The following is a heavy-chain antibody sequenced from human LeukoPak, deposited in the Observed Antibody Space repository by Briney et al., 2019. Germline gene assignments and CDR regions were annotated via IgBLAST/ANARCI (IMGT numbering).Heavy chain of an antibody. J-gene: IGHJ4*02. D-gene: IGHD2-2*01. CDR2: IIPIFGTA. V-gene: IGHV1-69*05. CDR1: RDTFSSNA. CDR3: ARGYCSSTSCYAYHFDY. Sequence: SVTVSCKAPRDTFSSNAISWLRQAPGQGLEWMGWIIPIFGTANYAQKFQGRVTITTDESTSTAFMELSSLSSEDTAVYSCARGYCSSTSCYAYHFDYWGQGTLVTVSS.